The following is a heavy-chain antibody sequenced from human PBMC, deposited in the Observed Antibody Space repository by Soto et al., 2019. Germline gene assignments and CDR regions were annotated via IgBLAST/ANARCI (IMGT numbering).Heavy chain of an antibody. CDR2: MRGSSSTT. CDR3: AKNQERELPRVIDF. CDR1: GLTFSNYA. J-gene: IGHJ4*02. D-gene: IGHD1-7*01. Sequence: GGSLRLSCATSGLTFSNYAMSWVRQAPGGGLEWVSSMRGSSSTTYYADSVRGRFTISRDRSKNTLYIQMSSLRAEDTALYYCAKNQERELPRVIDFWGQGTLVTVSS. V-gene: IGHV3-23*01.